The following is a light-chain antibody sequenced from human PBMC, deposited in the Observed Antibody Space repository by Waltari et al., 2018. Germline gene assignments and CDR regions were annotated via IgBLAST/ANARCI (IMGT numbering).Light chain of an antibody. CDR1: QSISNW. CDR3: QQYNSFTHWS. V-gene: IGKV1-5*01. J-gene: IGKJ1*01. CDR2: EVS. Sequence: DVQLTQSPSTLSASVGDRVTITCRASQSISNWLAWHQQKPGEVPKVLIHEVSTLKSGVPSRFSGSRSGTEFTLTISDLQPEDFGRYYCQQYNSFTHWSFGQGTTV.